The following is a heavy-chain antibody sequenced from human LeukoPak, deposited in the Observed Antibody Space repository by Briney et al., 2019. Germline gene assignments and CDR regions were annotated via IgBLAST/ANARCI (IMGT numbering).Heavy chain of an antibody. D-gene: IGHD3-22*01. CDR3: ATHFDSSGPDAFDI. J-gene: IGHJ3*02. Sequence: ASVKVSCKVSGHTLTEIFMHWVRQAPGKGFEWMGGVDPEDYETINAQKFQGRVTMTEDTSTDTAYMELSSLRSEDTAVYYCATHFDSSGPDAFDIWGQGTMDTVSS. CDR1: GHTLTEIF. CDR2: VDPEDYET. V-gene: IGHV1-24*01.